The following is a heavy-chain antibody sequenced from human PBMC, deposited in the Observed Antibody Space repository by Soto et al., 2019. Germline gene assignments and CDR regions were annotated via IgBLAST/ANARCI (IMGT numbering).Heavy chain of an antibody. Sequence: GGSLRLSCAASGFTFSTYGMNWVRQAPGKGLEWLSYISSGSSSIYYADSVKGRLTISRDNAKNSLYLQMNSLSDEDMAVYYCARDSASYSSSSGSYWYFDLWGRGTLVTVSS. CDR1: GFTFSTYG. V-gene: IGHV3-48*02. CDR3: ARDSASYSSSSGSYWYFDL. J-gene: IGHJ2*01. D-gene: IGHD6-6*01. CDR2: ISSGSSSI.